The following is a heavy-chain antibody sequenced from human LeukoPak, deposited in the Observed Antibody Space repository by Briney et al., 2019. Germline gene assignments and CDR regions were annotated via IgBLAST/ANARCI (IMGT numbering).Heavy chain of an antibody. J-gene: IGHJ4*02. CDR1: GFTFSDYE. CDR2: ISSSSSYI. CDR3: ARARASYNPFDY. D-gene: IGHD5-24*01. V-gene: IGHV3-21*01. Sequence: GGSLRLSCSASGFTFSDYEMNWVRQAPGKGLEWVSSISSSSSYIYYADSVKGRFTISRDNAKNSLYLQMNSLRAEDTAVYYCARARASYNPFDYWGQGTLVTVSS.